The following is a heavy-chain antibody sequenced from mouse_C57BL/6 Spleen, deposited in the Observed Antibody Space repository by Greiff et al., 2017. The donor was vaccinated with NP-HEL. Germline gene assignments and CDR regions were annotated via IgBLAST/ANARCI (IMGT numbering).Heavy chain of an antibody. CDR3: ARSGLITTVRGYFDY. CDR2: IYPRDGST. D-gene: IGHD1-1*01. Sequence: VQLQQSDAELVKPGASVKISCKVSGYTFTDHTIHWMKQRPEQGLEWIGYIYPRDGSTKYNEKFKGKATLTAHKSSRTAYMQLNSLTSEDSAVYFCARSGLITTVRGYFDYWGQGTTLTVSS. J-gene: IGHJ2*01. V-gene: IGHV1-78*01. CDR1: GYTFTDHT.